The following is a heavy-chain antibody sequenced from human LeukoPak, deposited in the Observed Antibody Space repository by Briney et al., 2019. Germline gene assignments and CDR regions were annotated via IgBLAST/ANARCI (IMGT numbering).Heavy chain of an antibody. Sequence: SETLSLTCSVSGGSISSSSYYWDWIRQPPGKGLEWIGNIHYSGSTNYNPSLKSRVTISVDTSKNQFSLKLTSVTAEDTAVYYCARGYSSSWYAFDIWGQGTMVTVSS. V-gene: IGHV4-39*07. D-gene: IGHD6-13*01. CDR2: IHYSGST. CDR1: GGSISSSSYY. CDR3: ARGYSSSWYAFDI. J-gene: IGHJ3*02.